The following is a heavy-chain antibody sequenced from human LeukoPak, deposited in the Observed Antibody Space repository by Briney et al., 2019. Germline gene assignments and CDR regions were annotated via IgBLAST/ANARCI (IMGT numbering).Heavy chain of an antibody. CDR2: INPNSGGT. J-gene: IGHJ4*02. CDR1: GYTFTGYY. V-gene: IGHV1-2*02. D-gene: IGHD3-9*01. CDR3: ARSPHILTGENFDY. Sequence: GASVKVSCKASGYTFTGYYIRWVRQAPGQGLEWMGWINPNSGGTNYAQKFQGRVTMTRDTSITTAYMEMSRLRSDDTALYYCARSPHILTGENFDYWGQGTLVTVSS.